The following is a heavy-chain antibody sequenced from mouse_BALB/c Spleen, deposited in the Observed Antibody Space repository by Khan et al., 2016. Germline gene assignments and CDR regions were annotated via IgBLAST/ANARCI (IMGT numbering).Heavy chain of an antibody. CDR1: GFTFSSYG. Sequence: EVELVEAGGGLVQPGGSLKLSCAASGFTFSSYGMSWVRQTPDKRLELVATINSNGGSTYYPYSVKGRFTISSYNAKNTLYLQMRRLKSEEPAIHDCARYYRSYLENWGKGNSVTV. CDR2: INSNGGST. CDR3: ARYYRSYLEN. D-gene: IGHD2-14*01. J-gene: IGHJ4*01. V-gene: IGHV5-6-3*01.